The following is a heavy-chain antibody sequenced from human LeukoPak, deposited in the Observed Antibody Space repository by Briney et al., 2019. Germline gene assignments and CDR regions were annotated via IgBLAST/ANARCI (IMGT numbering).Heavy chain of an antibody. Sequence: GRSLRLSCAASGFTFSNYGIHWVRQAPGKGLEWVAVIWFDGSKKYYADSVKGRFSIFRDNAKNTLYLQMNSLRAEDTAVYYCVRDFWVDRVASWGQGTLVTVSS. CDR3: VRDFWVDRVAS. CDR2: IWFDGSKK. D-gene: IGHD3-3*01. J-gene: IGHJ4*02. V-gene: IGHV3-33*01. CDR1: GFTFSNYG.